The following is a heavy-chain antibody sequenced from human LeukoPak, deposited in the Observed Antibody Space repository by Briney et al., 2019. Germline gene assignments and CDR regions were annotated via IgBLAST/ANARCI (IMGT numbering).Heavy chain of an antibody. J-gene: IGHJ6*03. V-gene: IGHV3-21*01. CDR2: ITSRGTHI. D-gene: IGHD4-11*01. CDR1: GFTFSSYA. CDR3: ARVAQGATTENYYYYYMDV. Sequence: GGSLRLSCAASGFTFSSYAMSWARQAPGKGLEWVSAITSRGTHIYNADSVKGRFTISRDNAENSAYLQMSSLRAEDTAVYYCARVAQGATTENYYYYYMDVWGKGTTVTVSS.